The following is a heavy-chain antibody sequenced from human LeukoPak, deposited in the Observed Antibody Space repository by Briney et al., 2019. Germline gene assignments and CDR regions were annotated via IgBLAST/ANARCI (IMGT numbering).Heavy chain of an antibody. Sequence: GGSLRLSCEVSGLTFSNVWMHWVRQTPGQGLVWVCRINTAGSTVYADPVKGRFTISRDNAKNLVYLQMNSLRTEDTAVYYCASFRDTDNWGRGTMVTVSS. D-gene: IGHD2-21*01. CDR3: ASFRDTDN. CDR1: GLTFSNVW. V-gene: IGHV3-74*01. CDR2: INTAGST. J-gene: IGHJ3*01.